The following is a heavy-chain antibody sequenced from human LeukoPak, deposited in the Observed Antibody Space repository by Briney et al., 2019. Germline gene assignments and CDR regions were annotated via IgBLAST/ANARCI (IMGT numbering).Heavy chain of an antibody. CDR2: IYYSGST. Sequence: SETLSLTCTVSGGSISSSSYYWGWIRQPPGKGLEWIGSIYYSGSTYYNPSLKSRVTISVDTSKNQFSLKLSSVTAADTAVYYCAAGFGELLPFDHWGQGTLVTVSS. CDR3: AAGFGELLPFDH. V-gene: IGHV4-39*07. J-gene: IGHJ4*02. D-gene: IGHD3-10*01. CDR1: GGSISSSSYY.